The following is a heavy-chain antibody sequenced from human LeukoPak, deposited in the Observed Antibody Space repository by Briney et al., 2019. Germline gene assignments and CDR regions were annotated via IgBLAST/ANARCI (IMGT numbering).Heavy chain of an antibody. CDR3: AKSYGDRTKYYFDY. D-gene: IGHD4-17*01. Sequence: PSETLSLTCAVYGGSLNGHYWSWIRQPPGKGLEWIGESSDSGGTKFNPSLKSRVTISADTSKNQFSLKLSSVTAADTAVYYCAKSYGDRTKYYFDYWGQGTLVTVSS. CDR1: GGSLNGHY. J-gene: IGHJ4*02. CDR2: SSDSGGT. V-gene: IGHV4-34*01.